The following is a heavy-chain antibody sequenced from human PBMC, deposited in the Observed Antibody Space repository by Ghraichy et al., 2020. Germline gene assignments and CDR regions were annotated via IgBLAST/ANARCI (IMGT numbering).Heavy chain of an antibody. Sequence: GGSLRLSCAASGFIFSNYWMTWVRQAPGKGLEWVASISDDGSEKLYVDSVKGRFTISRDNAKKSLYLQMSGLRAEDAAVYFCARSPKIGGTGDWGQGALVTVSS. CDR3: ARSPKIGGTGD. V-gene: IGHV3-7*01. CDR1: GFIFSNYW. D-gene: IGHD3-3*01. CDR2: ISDDGSEK. J-gene: IGHJ4*02.